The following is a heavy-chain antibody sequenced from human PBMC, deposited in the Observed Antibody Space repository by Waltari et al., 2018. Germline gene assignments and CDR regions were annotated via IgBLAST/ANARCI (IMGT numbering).Heavy chain of an antibody. CDR2: IYSSGST. V-gene: IGHV4-59*01. CDR3: ARTYYDYVWGSYRFGYFDY. CDR1: GCSISSYY. D-gene: IGHD3-16*02. J-gene: IGHJ4*02. Sequence: QVQLQESGPGLVKPSDTLSLTCTVSGCSISSYYWRCIRQPPGHGLEWIRYIYSSGSTNYTPSLKSRVTISVDTSKIQFSLKLRSVTAADTAVYYCARTYYDYVWGSYRFGYFDYWGQGTLVTVSS.